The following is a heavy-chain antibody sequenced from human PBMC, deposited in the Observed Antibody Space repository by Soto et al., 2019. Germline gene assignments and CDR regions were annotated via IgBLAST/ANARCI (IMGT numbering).Heavy chain of an antibody. CDR1: CGSVTNSSYY. J-gene: IGHJ4*02. Sequence: SETLSLTCTVSCGSVTNSSYYWGWIRQSPGKELEWIGSVYYRGRSYSKSSVRSRVTISVDTSKNRFSLSLNSVTASDTAVYFCVSQRTTVPTQAYFDYWGPGALVTVSS. CDR2: VYYRGRS. CDR3: VSQRTTVPTQAYFDY. D-gene: IGHD4-17*01. V-gene: IGHV4-39*01.